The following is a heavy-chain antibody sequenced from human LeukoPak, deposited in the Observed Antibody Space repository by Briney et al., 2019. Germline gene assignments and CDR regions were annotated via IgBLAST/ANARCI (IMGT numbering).Heavy chain of an antibody. J-gene: IGHJ4*02. Sequence: ASVKVSCKASGYTFSTYGISWVRQAPGQGLEWMGWISTSNGDTKYAQKLQGRVTMTTDTSASTAYMELSSLRSEDTAVYYCARYCSGGSCYRENYFDYWGQGTLVTVSS. CDR3: ARYCSGGSCYRENYFDY. D-gene: IGHD2-15*01. CDR1: GYTFSTYG. V-gene: IGHV1-18*01. CDR2: ISTSNGDT.